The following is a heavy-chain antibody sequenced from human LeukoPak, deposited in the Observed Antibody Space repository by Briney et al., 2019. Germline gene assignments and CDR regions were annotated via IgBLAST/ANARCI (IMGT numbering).Heavy chain of an antibody. D-gene: IGHD4-17*01. CDR2: INHSGST. Sequence: SETLSLTCAVYGGSFSGYYWSWIRQPPGKGLEWIGEINHSGSTKYNPFLKSRVTISVDTSKNQFSLKLSSVTAADTAVYYCARGQGYGDYEDYWGQGTLVTVSS. J-gene: IGHJ4*02. V-gene: IGHV4-34*01. CDR3: ARGQGYGDYEDY. CDR1: GGSFSGYY.